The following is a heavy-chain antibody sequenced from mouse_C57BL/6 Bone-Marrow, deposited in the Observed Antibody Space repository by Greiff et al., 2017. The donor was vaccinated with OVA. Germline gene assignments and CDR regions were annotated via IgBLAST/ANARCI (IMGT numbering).Heavy chain of an antibody. CDR1: GYTFTDYE. V-gene: IGHV1-15*01. D-gene: IGHD1-1*01. CDR2: IDPETGGT. J-gene: IGHJ1*03. Sequence: QVQLQQSGAELVRPGASVTLSCKASGYTFTDYEMHWVKQTPVHGLEWIGAIDPETGGTAYNQKFKGKAILNADKYSSTAYMELRSLTSEDSAVYYCTRSDYGSSPSYWYFDVWGTGTTVTVSS. CDR3: TRSDYGSSPSYWYFDV.